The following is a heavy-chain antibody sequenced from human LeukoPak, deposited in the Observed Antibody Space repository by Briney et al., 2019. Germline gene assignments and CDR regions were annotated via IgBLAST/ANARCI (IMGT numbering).Heavy chain of an antibody. D-gene: IGHD2-15*01. Sequence: GGSLRLSCAASGFPFSSHAMSWVRQPPGKGLEWVAAISNGKTYYADSVRGRFAISRDDSTNTVYLHMNSPRDEDTALYHCVREAGYCAPVCVKTNWFDPWGQGTLVTVSS. CDR2: ISNGKT. J-gene: IGHJ5*02. CDR3: VREAGYCAPVCVKTNWFDP. CDR1: GFPFSSHA. V-gene: IGHV3-23*01.